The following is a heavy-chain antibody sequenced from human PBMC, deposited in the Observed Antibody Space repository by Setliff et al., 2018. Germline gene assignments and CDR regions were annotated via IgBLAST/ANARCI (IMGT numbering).Heavy chain of an antibody. J-gene: IGHJ6*03. V-gene: IGHV4-34*12. Sequence: SETLSLTCAVYGGSFRGYYWSWIRQPPGKRLEWIGEIIHTGSINYNPSLKSRLTISRDTSKNQVSLKLNSVTAADMAVYYCAREQWLDPPGYYYMNVWAKGTTVTVSS. CDR3: AREQWLDPPGYYYMNV. CDR1: GGSFRGYY. CDR2: IIHTGSI. D-gene: IGHD6-19*01.